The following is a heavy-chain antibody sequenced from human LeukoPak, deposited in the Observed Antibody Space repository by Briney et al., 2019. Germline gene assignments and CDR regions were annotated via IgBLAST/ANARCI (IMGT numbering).Heavy chain of an antibody. J-gene: IGHJ5*02. Sequence: QPGGTLRLSCSASGFDFRTHAMHWVRQAPGKGLEWVAMIWRGGNYKFYVDSVQGRCTISRDDSRNMLYLQMYSLTVDDTAVYYCVIDLPDSGWAFRSWAQGALVSVSS. CDR1: GFDFRTHA. V-gene: IGHV3-33*03. CDR3: VIDLPDSGWAFRS. CDR2: IWRGGNYK. D-gene: IGHD6-19*01.